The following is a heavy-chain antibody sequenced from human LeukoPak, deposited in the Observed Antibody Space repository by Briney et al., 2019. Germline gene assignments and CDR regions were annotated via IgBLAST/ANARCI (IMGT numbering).Heavy chain of an antibody. V-gene: IGHV3-30*18. J-gene: IGHJ4*02. CDR3: AKDQGIQLGIDY. CDR2: ISYDGSDK. D-gene: IGHD5-18*01. Sequence: GGSLRLSCAASGFTFTTYGMHWVRQAPGKGLEWVAIISYDGSDKYYADSVKGRFTISRDNSKNTLDLQMNSLRTEDTAVYYCAKDQGIQLGIDYWGQGSLVTVSS. CDR1: GFTFTTYG.